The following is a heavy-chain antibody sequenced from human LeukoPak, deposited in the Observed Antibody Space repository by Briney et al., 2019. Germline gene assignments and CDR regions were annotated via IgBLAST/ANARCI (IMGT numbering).Heavy chain of an antibody. CDR2: INPNSGGT. J-gene: IGHJ4*02. CDR1: GYTFTGYY. Sequence: ASVKVSCKASGYTFTGYYMHWVRQAPGQGLEWMGWINPNSGGTNYAQKFQGRVTMTRDTSISTAYMELSRLRSDDTAVYYCARSPIGLGFFDSWGQGTLVTVSS. D-gene: IGHD7-27*01. CDR3: ARSPIGLGFFDS. V-gene: IGHV1-2*02.